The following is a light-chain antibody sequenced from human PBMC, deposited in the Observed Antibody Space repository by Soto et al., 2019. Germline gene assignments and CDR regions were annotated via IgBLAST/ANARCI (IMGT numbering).Light chain of an antibody. CDR2: GAS. CDR3: QHYGFSLIT. J-gene: IGKJ5*01. V-gene: IGKV3-20*01. CDR1: QSVGSN. Sequence: EIVLTQSPATLSVSPGERATLSCRASQSVGSNLAWYQQKPGQAPRLLIYGASSRATGIPDRFSGSGSGTDFTLTISRLEPEDFAVYYCQHYGFSLITFGQGTRLEIK.